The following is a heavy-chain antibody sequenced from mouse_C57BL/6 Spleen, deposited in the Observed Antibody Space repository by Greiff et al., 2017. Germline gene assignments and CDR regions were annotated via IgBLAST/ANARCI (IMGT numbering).Heavy chain of an antibody. Sequence: EVQLQQSGAELVRPGASVKLSCTASGFNIKDDYMHWVKQRPEQGLEWIGWIDPENGDTEYASKFQGKATITADTSSNTAYLQLSSLTSEDTAVYYCTTPNWGAMDYWGQGTSVTVSS. CDR3: TTPNWGAMDY. CDR2: IDPENGDT. CDR1: GFNIKDDY. V-gene: IGHV14-4*01. D-gene: IGHD4-1*01. J-gene: IGHJ4*01.